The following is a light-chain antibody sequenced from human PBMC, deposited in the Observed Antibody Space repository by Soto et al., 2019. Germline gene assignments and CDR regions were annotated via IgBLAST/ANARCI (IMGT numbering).Light chain of an antibody. Sequence: DIQMTQSPSFLSASVGDRVTITCRASQAISNYLNWYQQKPGKAPNLLIFGAKTLQSGVPSRFSGSGSGTDFTLTIDSLQPEDFATYYCQQSYNSPFNFGPGTKVDIK. V-gene: IGKV1-39*01. CDR2: GAK. J-gene: IGKJ3*01. CDR1: QAISNY. CDR3: QQSYNSPFN.